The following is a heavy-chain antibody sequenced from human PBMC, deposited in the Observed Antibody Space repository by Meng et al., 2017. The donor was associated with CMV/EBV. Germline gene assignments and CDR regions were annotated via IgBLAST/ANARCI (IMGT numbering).Heavy chain of an antibody. CDR2: IYYSGST. CDR1: GGSISRSSCY. J-gene: IGHJ4*02. D-gene: IGHD3-10*01. V-gene: IGHV4-39*07. Sequence: QWQGSGQCRGEPSGAPSLTGSVSGGSISRSSCYWGWIRQPPGKGLGWIGSIYYSGSTYYNPSLKSRVTISVDTSKNQFSLKLSSVTAADTAVYYCAREGNYYGSGSYYAYWGQGILVTVSS. CDR3: AREGNYYGSGSYYAY.